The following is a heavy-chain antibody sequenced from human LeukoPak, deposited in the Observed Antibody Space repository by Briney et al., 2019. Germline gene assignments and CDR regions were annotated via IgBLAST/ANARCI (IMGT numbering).Heavy chain of an antibody. J-gene: IGHJ4*02. CDR2: IKRKTDGGTI. CDR3: TTDEPPDYFGGASHDY. CDR1: GFTFSNAW. D-gene: IGHD3-10*01. Sequence: GGSLRLSCAASGFTFSNAWMGWVRQAPGKGPEWVGRIKRKTDGGTIDYAAPVKGRFTLSRDDSKNTLCLEMNSLRTEDTAVYYCTTDEPPDYFGGASHDYWGQGTLVTVSS. V-gene: IGHV3-15*01.